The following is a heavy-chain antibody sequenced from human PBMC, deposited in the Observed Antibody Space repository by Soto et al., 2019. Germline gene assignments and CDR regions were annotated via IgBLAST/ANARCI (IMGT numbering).Heavy chain of an antibody. CDR3: ARRERWKYSSGWYGAFDI. CDR1: GGSISSSSYY. CDR2: IYYSGST. Sequence: PSETLSLTCTVSGGSISSSSYYWGWIRQPPGKGLEWIGSIYYSGSTYYNPSLKSRVTISVDTSKNQFSLKLSSVTAADTAVYYCARRERWKYSSGWYGAFDIWGQGTMVTVSS. D-gene: IGHD6-19*01. J-gene: IGHJ3*02. V-gene: IGHV4-39*01.